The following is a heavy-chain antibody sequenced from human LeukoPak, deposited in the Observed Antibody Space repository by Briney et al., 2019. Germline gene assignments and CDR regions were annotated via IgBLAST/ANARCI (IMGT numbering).Heavy chain of an antibody. CDR3: ARVMVAPSNYYYYMDV. CDR2: ISSSSSYI. J-gene: IGHJ6*03. D-gene: IGHD4/OR15-4a*01. Sequence: GGSLRLSCAASGSTFSSYSMNWVRQAPGKGLEWVSSISSSSSYIYYADSVKGRFTISRDNAKNSLYLQMNSLRAEDTAVYYCARVMVAPSNYYYYMDVWGKGTTVTASS. V-gene: IGHV3-21*01. CDR1: GSTFSSYS.